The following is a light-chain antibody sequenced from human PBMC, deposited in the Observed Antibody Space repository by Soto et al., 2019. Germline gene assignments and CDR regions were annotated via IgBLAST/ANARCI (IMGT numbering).Light chain of an antibody. V-gene: IGKV1-27*01. CDR1: QDIGHS. CDR2: GAS. CDR3: QQRSNWIT. Sequence: DIQMTQSPSSLSASVGDRVTFTCRASQDIGHSLAWYQQKPGKPIQLLIYGASTLHSGVPSRFSGSGSGTDFTLTISSLEPEDFAVYYCQQRSNWITFGQGTRLEIK. J-gene: IGKJ5*01.